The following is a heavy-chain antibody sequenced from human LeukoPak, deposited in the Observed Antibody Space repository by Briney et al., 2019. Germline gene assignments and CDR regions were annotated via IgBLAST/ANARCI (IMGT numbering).Heavy chain of an antibody. CDR3: ATTLRSGSYYFDS. J-gene: IGHJ4*02. CDR1: GFTFSDYA. V-gene: IGHV3-23*01. Sequence: GGSLRLSCAASGFTFSDYAMSWVRQPPGKGLEWVSTISGSGGYTYYADSVKGRFTISRGNSKNTLYLQMNSLRVEDTAVYYCATTLRSGSYYFDSWGQGTLVTVSS. D-gene: IGHD1-26*01. CDR2: ISGSGGYT.